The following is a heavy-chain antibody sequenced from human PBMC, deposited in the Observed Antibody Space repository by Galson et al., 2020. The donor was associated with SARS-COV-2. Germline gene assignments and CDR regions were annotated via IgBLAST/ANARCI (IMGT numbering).Heavy chain of an antibody. V-gene: IGHV1-24*01. CDR1: GYTLTELS. CDR2: FDPEDGET. J-gene: IGHJ5*02. CDR3: ATLLWFGAEGGGPRGFDP. Sequence: ASVKVSCKVSGYTLTELSMHWVRQAPGKGLEWMGGFDPEDGETIYAQKFQGRVTMTEDTSTDTAYMELSSLRSEDTAVYYCATLLWFGAEGGGPRGFDPWGQGTLVTVSS. D-gene: IGHD3-10*01.